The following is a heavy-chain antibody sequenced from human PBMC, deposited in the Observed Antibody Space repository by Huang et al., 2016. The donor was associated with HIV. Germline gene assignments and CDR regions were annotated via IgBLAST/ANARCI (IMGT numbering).Heavy chain of an antibody. Sequence: QVQLVQSGAEVKKPGSSVKVSCKASGGTFSSYVISWVRQAPGQGREWMGGSTPIFDKTNYAQKFQGRVTIIADESTRTAYMEMSSLRPEDTATYYCATGPRGSGSFNWGQGTLVIVSS. CDR1: GGTFSSYV. D-gene: IGHD1-26*01. V-gene: IGHV1-69*01. CDR2: STPIFDKT. J-gene: IGHJ4*02. CDR3: ATGPRGSGSFN.